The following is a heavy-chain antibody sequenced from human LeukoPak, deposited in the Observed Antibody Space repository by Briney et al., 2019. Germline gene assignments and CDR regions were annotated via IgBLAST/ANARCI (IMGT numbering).Heavy chain of an antibody. CDR1: GYTFTGYY. D-gene: IGHD2-15*01. Sequence: ASVKVSCKASGYTFTGYYMHWVRQAPGQGLEWMGWINPNSGGTNYAQKFQGRVTMTRDTSISTAYMELSRLRSDDTAVYYCARDSQYCSGGSCYGYWGREPWSPSPQ. J-gene: IGHJ4*02. CDR2: INPNSGGT. V-gene: IGHV1-2*02. CDR3: ARDSQYCSGGSCYGY.